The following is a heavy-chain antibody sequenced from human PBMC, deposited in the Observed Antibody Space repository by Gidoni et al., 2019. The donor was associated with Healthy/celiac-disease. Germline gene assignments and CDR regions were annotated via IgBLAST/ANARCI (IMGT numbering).Heavy chain of an antibody. Sequence: QVQLVQSGAAVKKPGSSVKVSCKASGCTFRSYAISWVRQAPGQGLEWMGGIIPIFGTANYAQKFQGRVTITADKSTSTAYMELSSLRSEDTAVYYCARDHGYCSGGSCYLPIWGQGTMVTVSS. V-gene: IGHV1-69*06. CDR2: IIPIFGTA. J-gene: IGHJ3*02. D-gene: IGHD2-15*01. CDR3: ARDHGYCSGGSCYLPI. CDR1: GCTFRSYA.